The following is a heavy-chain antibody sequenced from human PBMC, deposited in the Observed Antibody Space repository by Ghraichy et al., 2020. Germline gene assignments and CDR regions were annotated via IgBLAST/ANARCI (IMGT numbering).Heavy chain of an antibody. V-gene: IGHV4-34*01. CDR2: IDHGGVT. CDR3: ARGRSRITLTRGLFTGPLDV. Sequence: SETLPLTCAVYGGSFTGSFWIWIRQPPGKGLEWIGEIDHGGVTKYNLSLESRVSISADTSKNQFSLKLTSMTAADTALYYCARGRSRITLTRGLFTGPLDVWGQGTVVTVSS. D-gene: IGHD3-10*01. CDR1: GGSFTGSF. J-gene: IGHJ3*01.